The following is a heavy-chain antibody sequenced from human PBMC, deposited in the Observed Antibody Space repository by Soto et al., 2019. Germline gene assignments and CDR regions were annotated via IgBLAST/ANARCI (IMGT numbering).Heavy chain of an antibody. CDR1: GFTFSSYW. CDR3: ARNMPLMVRGVIHWYYYYGMDV. D-gene: IGHD3-10*01. J-gene: IGHJ6*02. CDR2: IKQDGSEK. Sequence: GGSLRLSCAASGFTFSSYWMSWVRQAPGKGLEWVANIKQDGSEKYYVDSVKGRFTISRDNAKNSLYLQMNSLRAEDTAVYYCARNMPLMVRGVIHWYYYYGMDVWGQGTTVTVSS. V-gene: IGHV3-7*05.